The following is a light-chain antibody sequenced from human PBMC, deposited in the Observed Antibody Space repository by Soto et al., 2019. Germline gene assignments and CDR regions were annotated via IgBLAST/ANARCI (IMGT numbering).Light chain of an antibody. CDR1: SVDVGLYDL. V-gene: IGLV2-18*01. J-gene: IGLJ3*02. CDR2: QVT. Sequence: QSALTQPPSVSGSPGQSVTISCTGTSVDVGLYDLVSWYQQPPGTAPKLLIYQVTNRPSGVPDRFSGSRSANAASLTISGLQAEDEADYYCSLKTNSVTWVFGGGPKVTVL. CDR3: SLKTNSVTWV.